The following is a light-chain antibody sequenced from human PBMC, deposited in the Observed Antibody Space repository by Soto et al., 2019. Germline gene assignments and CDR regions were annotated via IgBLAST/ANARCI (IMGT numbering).Light chain of an antibody. CDR1: SSDVGVYNY. Sequence: QSALTQPPSASGSPGQSVTISCTGTSSDVGVYNYVSWYQQHPGKAPKLMIYEVTKRPSGVPDRFSGSKSGNTASLTVSGLQAEDEADYYCISYAGSNSFVVVGGGTKVTVL. V-gene: IGLV2-8*01. CDR2: EVT. CDR3: ISYAGSNSFVV. J-gene: IGLJ2*01.